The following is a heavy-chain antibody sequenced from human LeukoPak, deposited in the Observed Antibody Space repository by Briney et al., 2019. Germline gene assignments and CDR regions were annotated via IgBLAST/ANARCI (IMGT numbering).Heavy chain of an antibody. J-gene: IGHJ4*02. V-gene: IGHV4-61*02. CDR1: SGSISSGSYY. CDR2: IYTSGST. D-gene: IGHD6-13*01. Sequence: SETLSLTCTVSSGSISSGSYYWSRIRQPAGKGLEWIGRIYTSGSTNYNPSLKSRVTMSVDTSKNQFSLKLSSVTAADTAVYYCARERGSLYYFDYWGQGTLVTVSS. CDR3: ARERGSLYYFDY.